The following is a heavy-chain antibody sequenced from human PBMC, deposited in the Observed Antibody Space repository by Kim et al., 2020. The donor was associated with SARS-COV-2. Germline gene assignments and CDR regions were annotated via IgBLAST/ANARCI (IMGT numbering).Heavy chain of an antibody. CDR2: IYYSGST. CDR3: ARGGAAVADY. D-gene: IGHD6-19*01. V-gene: IGHV4-61*01. J-gene: IGHJ4*02. CDR1: GGSVSSGSYY. Sequence: SETLSLTCTVSGGSVSSGSYYWSWIRQPPGKGLEWIGYIYYSGSTNYNPSLKSRVTISVDTSKNQFSLKLSSVTAADTAVYYCARGGAAVADYWGQGTLV.